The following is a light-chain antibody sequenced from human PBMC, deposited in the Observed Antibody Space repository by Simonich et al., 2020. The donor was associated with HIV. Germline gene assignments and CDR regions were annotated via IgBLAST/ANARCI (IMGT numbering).Light chain of an antibody. CDR3: PQHNSYPRLT. J-gene: IGKJ4*01. CDR2: AAS. CDR1: QSISRY. Sequence: DIQMTQSPSSLSASVGDRVTITCRASQSISRYLNWYQQKPGKAPKLLIYAASTLQSGVPSRFSGSGSGTDFTLTISSLQPEDFATYYCPQHNSYPRLTFGGGTKVEIK. V-gene: IGKV1-39*01.